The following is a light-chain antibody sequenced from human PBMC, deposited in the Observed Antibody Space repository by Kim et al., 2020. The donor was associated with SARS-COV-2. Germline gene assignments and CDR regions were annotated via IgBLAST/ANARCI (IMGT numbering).Light chain of an antibody. V-gene: IGLV3-21*04. CDR3: QVWDSGSDQKV. CDR1: NVGDKS. Sequence: APGKTARISCGGDNVGDKSVHWYQLKPGRAPVLVIYYDYNRPSGIPERFSGSTSGNTATLTISGVEAGDEADYSCQVWDSGSDQKVFGGGTKLTVL. J-gene: IGLJ3*02. CDR2: YDY.